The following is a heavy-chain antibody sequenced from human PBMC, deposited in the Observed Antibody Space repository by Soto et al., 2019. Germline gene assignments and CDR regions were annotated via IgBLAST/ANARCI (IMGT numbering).Heavy chain of an antibody. D-gene: IGHD1-1*01. Sequence: PGGSLRLSCAASGFTFSKHWMHWVRQAPGKGLVWVSHIKTDGSFTRDADSLKGRFTISRDNARNTPYLQMNGLRAEDTAIYYCVRDNNWSLDYWGQGTLVTVSS. CDR3: VRDNNWSLDY. J-gene: IGHJ4*02. V-gene: IGHV3-74*01. CDR2: IKTDGSFT. CDR1: GFTFSKHW.